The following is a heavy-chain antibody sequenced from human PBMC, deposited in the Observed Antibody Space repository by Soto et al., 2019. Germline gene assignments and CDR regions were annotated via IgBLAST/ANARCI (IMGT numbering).Heavy chain of an antibody. CDR1: GYGIENKG. CDR3: ARDSGFVFDTTGYFDY. Sequence: ASAKPTCKASGYGIENKGSSWAYQAPGQGLEWVGWISVYNGRTKSAQKFQGRVPLTTETSTNTAYLEKRSLSSDHTALYSCARDSGFVFDTTGYFDYRGQGTRVTVSS. J-gene: IGHJ4*02. V-gene: IGHV1-18*01. D-gene: IGHD3-9*01. CDR2: ISVYNGRT.